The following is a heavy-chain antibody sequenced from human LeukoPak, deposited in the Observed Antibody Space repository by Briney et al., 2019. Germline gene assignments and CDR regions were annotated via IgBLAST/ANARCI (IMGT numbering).Heavy chain of an antibody. CDR1: GGSISSGSYF. J-gene: IGHJ4*02. Sequence: SETLSLTCTVSGGSISSGSYFWSWIRQPAGKGLEWIGRIYTSGSTNYNPSLKSRVAISVDTSKNQFSLKLSSVTAADTAVYYCARVVGAMSFDYWGQGTLVTVSS. D-gene: IGHD1-26*01. CDR3: ARVVGAMSFDY. V-gene: IGHV4-61*02. CDR2: IYTSGST.